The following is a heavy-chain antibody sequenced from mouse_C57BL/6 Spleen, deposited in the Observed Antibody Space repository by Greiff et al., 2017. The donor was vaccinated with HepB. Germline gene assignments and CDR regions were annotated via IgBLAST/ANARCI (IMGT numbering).Heavy chain of an antibody. D-gene: IGHD1-1*01. Sequence: QVQLKQSGPELVKPGASVKISCKASGYTFTDYYINWVKQRPGQGLEWIGWIFPGSGSTYYNEKFKGKATLTVDKSSSTAYMLLSSLTSEDSAVYFCARSRGSSYWAWFAYWGQGTLVTVSA. CDR1: GYTFTDYY. J-gene: IGHJ3*01. CDR3: ARSRGSSYWAWFAY. CDR2: IFPGSGST. V-gene: IGHV1-75*01.